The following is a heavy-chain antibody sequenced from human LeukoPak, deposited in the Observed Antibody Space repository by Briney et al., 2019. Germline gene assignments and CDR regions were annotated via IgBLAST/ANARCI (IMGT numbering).Heavy chain of an antibody. Sequence: GGSLRLSCAASGFTFSSYSMNWVRQAPGKGLEWVSYISSSSSTIYYADSVEGRFTISRDNAKNSLYLQMNSLRAEDTAVYYCARDSGLVPAVWGQGTLVTVSS. CDR2: ISSSSSTI. D-gene: IGHD2-2*01. J-gene: IGHJ4*02. V-gene: IGHV3-48*01. CDR1: GFTFSSYS. CDR3: ARDSGLVPAV.